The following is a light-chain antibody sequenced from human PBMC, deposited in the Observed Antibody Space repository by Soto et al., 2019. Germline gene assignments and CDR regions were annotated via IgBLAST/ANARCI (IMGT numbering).Light chain of an antibody. J-gene: IGKJ3*01. CDR2: AAS. V-gene: IGKV1-12*02. CDR1: QHISSW. Sequence: DIQMTQSPSSVSASVGDRVTFTSRASQHISSWLAWYQQKPGKAPKLLIAAASILQSVVPSRFSGSRHGTDFTLTILSLQTADFATYFCQQANTLPFTFGTRTRLEIK. CDR3: QQANTLPFT.